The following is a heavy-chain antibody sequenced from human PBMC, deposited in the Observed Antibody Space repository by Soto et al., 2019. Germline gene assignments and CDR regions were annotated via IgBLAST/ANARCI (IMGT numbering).Heavy chain of an antibody. Sequence: EVQLVESGGGLVQPGGSLRLSCAASGFTFSSYSMNWVRQAPGKGLEWVSYISSSSSTIYYADSVKGRFTISRDNAKNSRYLQMNSLRAEDTAVYYCARARTYYDFWSGDFYFDYWGQGTLVTVSS. CDR1: GFTFSSYS. V-gene: IGHV3-48*01. CDR3: ARARTYYDFWSGDFYFDY. D-gene: IGHD3-3*01. CDR2: ISSSSSTI. J-gene: IGHJ4*02.